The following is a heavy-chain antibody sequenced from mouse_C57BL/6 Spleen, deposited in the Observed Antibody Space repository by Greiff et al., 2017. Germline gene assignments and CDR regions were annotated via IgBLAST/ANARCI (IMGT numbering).Heavy chain of an antibody. V-gene: IGHV1-15*01. CDR2: IDPETGGT. Sequence: QVQLQQPGAELVRPGASVTLSCKASGYTFTDYEMHWVKQTPVHGLEWIGAIDPETGGTAYNQKFKGKAILTADKSSSTAYMELRSLTSEDSAVYYCTRDSPYAMDYWGQGTSVTVSS. J-gene: IGHJ4*01. CDR1: GYTFTDYE. CDR3: TRDSPYAMDY.